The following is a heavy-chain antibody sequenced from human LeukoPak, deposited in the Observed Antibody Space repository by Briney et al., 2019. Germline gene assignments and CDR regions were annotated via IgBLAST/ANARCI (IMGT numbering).Heavy chain of an antibody. Sequence: GGSLRLSCAASGFTFSNFLMTWVRQAPGKGPEWVSAISGSGGDTYYADSVKGRFTISRDNSKNTLYLQMNSRRAGDAAVYYCAKKGATTGDFDYGGQGTLVTVSS. CDR2: ISGSGGDT. V-gene: IGHV3-23*01. CDR1: GFTFSNFL. J-gene: IGHJ4*02. D-gene: IGHD1-26*01. CDR3: AKKGATTGDFDY.